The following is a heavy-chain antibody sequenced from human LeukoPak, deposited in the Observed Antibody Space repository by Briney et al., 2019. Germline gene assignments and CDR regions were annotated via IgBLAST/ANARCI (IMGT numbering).Heavy chain of an antibody. Sequence: ASVKVSCKASGYTFTGYYMHRVRQAPGQGLEWMGWINLNSGGTNYAQKFQGRVTMTRDTSISTAYMELSRLRSDDTAVYYCARGPSGWYVYFDYWGQGTLVTVSS. CDR2: INLNSGGT. CDR3: ARGPSGWYVYFDY. V-gene: IGHV1-2*02. D-gene: IGHD6-19*01. J-gene: IGHJ4*02. CDR1: GYTFTGYY.